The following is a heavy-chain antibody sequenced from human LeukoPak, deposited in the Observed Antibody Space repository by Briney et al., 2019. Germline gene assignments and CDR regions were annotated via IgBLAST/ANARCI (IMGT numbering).Heavy chain of an antibody. J-gene: IGHJ4*02. CDR2: ISAFNGNT. Sequence: ASVKVSCKASGYTFTTYGISWVRQAPGQGLEWMGWISAFNGNTNYAQKLQGRVTMTIDTSTSTAYMELRSLRSEDTAVYYCGRDQQQWLPTIADYWGQGTLVSVSS. CDR1: GYTFTTYG. CDR3: GRDQQQWLPTIADY. D-gene: IGHD6-19*01. V-gene: IGHV1-18*01.